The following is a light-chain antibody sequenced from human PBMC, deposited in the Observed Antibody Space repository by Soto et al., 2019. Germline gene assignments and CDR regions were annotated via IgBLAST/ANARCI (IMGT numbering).Light chain of an antibody. J-gene: IGLJ1*01. CDR1: SSDVAAYNF. CDR3: SSYTSGGNYV. V-gene: IGLV2-14*01. CDR2: DVS. Sequence: QSALTQPASVSGSPGQSVAISCTGTSSDVAAYNFVSWYQQHPGKAPKLMVFDVSNRPSGVSDRFSGSKSGNMASLTISGLQAEDEADYYCSSYTSGGNYVFGTGTRSPS.